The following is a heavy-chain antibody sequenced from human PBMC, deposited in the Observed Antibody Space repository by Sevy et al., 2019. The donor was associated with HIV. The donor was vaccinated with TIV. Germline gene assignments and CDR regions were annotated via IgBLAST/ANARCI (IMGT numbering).Heavy chain of an antibody. CDR1: GFTFSSFG. CDR2: ISGTGGRK. Sequence: GGSLRLSCEASGFTFSSFGMSWVRQAPGKGLEWVPGISGTGGRKYYADSVKGRFTISGDNSKNTLYIHMISLRAEDTAVYYCAKDGGRNWDQFFFDYWGQGTLVTVSS. D-gene: IGHD7-27*01. V-gene: IGHV3-23*01. J-gene: IGHJ4*02. CDR3: AKDGGRNWDQFFFDY.